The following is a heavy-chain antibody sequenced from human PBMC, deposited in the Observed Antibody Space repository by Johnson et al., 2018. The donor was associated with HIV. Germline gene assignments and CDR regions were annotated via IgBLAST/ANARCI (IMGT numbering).Heavy chain of an antibody. CDR3: DSSGSNDVFDI. V-gene: IGHV3-30*03. CDR1: GFNFSSYG. J-gene: IGHJ3*02. Sequence: QVQLVESGGGVVQPGGSLRLSCEASGFNFSSYGMHWVRQAPGKGLEWVAVISYDGSNKYYADSVKGRFTISRDNSKNTLYLQMNSLRAEVRDLYYYDSSGSNDVFDICGQGTMVTVSS. D-gene: IGHD3-22*01. CDR2: ISYDGSNK.